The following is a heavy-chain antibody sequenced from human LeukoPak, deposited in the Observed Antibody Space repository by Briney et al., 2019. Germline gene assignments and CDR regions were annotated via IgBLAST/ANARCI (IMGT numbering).Heavy chain of an antibody. V-gene: IGHV3-48*01. CDR3: ATFQIGLRNGMDV. J-gene: IGHJ6*02. CDR1: GINSSGYS. Sequence: GGSLRLSCAASGINSSGYSMHWVRQAPGKGLEWVSYISGSSRTIYYADSVKGRFTISRDNAKNSLHLQINSLRAEDTAVYYCATFQIGLRNGMDVWGQGTTVTVSS. D-gene: IGHD5-12*01. CDR2: ISGSSRTI.